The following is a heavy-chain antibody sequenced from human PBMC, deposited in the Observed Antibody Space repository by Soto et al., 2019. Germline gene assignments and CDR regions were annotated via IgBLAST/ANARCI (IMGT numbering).Heavy chain of an antibody. D-gene: IGHD5-12*01. CDR2: IKDGGRS. V-gene: IGHV4-34*01. CDR1: GGSLSGYY. J-gene: IGHJ4*02. Sequence: QVQLQQWGAGLLKPSETLSPNCAVNGGSLSGYYWSWIRQPPGKGLEWIGHIKDGGRSNYRPSPKSRATISADTSNNRFSLRLYSVTAADTDVSYCARGQEGVVATHWDQGTLVTVSS. CDR3: ARGQEGVVATH.